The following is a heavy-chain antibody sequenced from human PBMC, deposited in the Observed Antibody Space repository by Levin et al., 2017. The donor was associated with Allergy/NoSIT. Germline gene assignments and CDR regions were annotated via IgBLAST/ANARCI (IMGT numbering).Heavy chain of an antibody. J-gene: IGHJ6*02. D-gene: IGHD3-9*01. CDR2: ITHSGST. Sequence: SETLSLTCAVYGGSFSDYNWSWIRQPPGKGLQWIGEITHSGSTTYTPSLKSRVTILVDTSKNEISLRLSSATAADTAVYYCARVRVILTGYYRGAQASYYYGMDVWGQGTTVTVSS. V-gene: IGHV4-34*01. CDR3: ARVRVILTGYYRGAQASYYYGMDV. CDR1: GGSFSDYN.